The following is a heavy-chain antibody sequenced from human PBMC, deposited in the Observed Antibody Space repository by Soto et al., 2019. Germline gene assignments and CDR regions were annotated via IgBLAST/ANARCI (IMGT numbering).Heavy chain of an antibody. CDR1: GFTFSSSS. CDR3: ARLYDSSGYYYFDY. D-gene: IGHD3-22*01. J-gene: IGHJ4*02. Sequence: GWSLRLSCAASGFTFSSSSMNWVRQAPGRGLEWVSSIGSSGNFIYYADSLKGRFTISRDNAKNSLYLQMNSLRAEDTAVYYCARLYDSSGYYYFDYWGQGTLVTVSS. CDR2: IGSSGNFI. V-gene: IGHV3-21*01.